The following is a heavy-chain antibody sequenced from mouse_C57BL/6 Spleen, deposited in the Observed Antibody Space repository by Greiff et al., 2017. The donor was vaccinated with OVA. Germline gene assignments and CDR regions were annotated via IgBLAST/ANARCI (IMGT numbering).Heavy chain of an antibody. J-gene: IGHJ2*01. CDR1: GYAFSSYW. Sequence: QVQLQQSGAELVKPGASVKISCKASGYAFSSYWMNWVKQRPGQGLEWIGQIYPGDGDTNYNGKFKGKATLTADKSSSTAYMQLSSLTSEDSAVYFCAREGIYYDYDTGDYWGQGTTLTVSS. D-gene: IGHD2-4*01. CDR3: AREGIYYDYDTGDY. CDR2: IYPGDGDT. V-gene: IGHV1-80*01.